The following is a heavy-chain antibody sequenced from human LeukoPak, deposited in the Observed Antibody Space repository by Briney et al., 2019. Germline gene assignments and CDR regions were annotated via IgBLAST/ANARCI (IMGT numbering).Heavy chain of an antibody. CDR1: GYTFTGYY. CDR2: INPNSGGT. J-gene: IGHJ5*02. V-gene: IGHV1-2*02. D-gene: IGHD3-10*01. Sequence: ASVKVSCKASGYTFTGYYMHWVRQAPGQGLEWMGWINPNSGGTDYAQKFQGRVTMTRDTSISTAYMELSRLRSDDTAVYYCARESVHRVFRTYYYGSGILNWFDPWGQGTLVTVSS. CDR3: ARESVHRVFRTYYYGSGILNWFDP.